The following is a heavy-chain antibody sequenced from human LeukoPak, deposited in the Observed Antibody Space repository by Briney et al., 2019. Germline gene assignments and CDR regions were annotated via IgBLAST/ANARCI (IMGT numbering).Heavy chain of an antibody. J-gene: IGHJ4*02. V-gene: IGHV4-31*03. Sequence: PSETLSLTCTVSGGSISSGGYCWSWIRQHPGKGLEWIGYIYYSGSTYYNPSLKSRVTISVDTSKNQFSLKLSSVTAADTAVYYCARGTRTAAAGTHFGYWGQGTLVTVSS. CDR1: GGSISSGGYC. CDR3: ARGTRTAAAGTHFGY. CDR2: IYYSGST. D-gene: IGHD6-13*01.